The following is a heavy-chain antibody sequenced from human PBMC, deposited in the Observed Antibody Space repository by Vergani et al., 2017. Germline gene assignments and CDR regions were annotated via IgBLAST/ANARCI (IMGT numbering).Heavy chain of an antibody. V-gene: IGHV3-9*02. J-gene: IGHJ5*02. CDR2: ISWNSNSI. CDR1: GLTSAGYA. D-gene: IGHD6-6*01. CDR3: AKDLGTSSGGGWFDP. Sequence: EVQLEESGGGLVLPGRSLRLSCVASGLTSAGYAMHWVRQAPGNGLEWVSGISWNSNSIGYADSVKGRFTISRDNAKNSLYLQMNSLRAEDTALYYCAKDLGTSSGGGWFDPWGQGTLVTVSS.